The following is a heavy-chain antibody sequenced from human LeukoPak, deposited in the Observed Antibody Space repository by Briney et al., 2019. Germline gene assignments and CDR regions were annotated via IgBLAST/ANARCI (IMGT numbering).Heavy chain of an antibody. CDR1: GGSISNYY. CDR3: ARAPWARLAAAVRAYDAFDI. J-gene: IGHJ3*02. D-gene: IGHD6-13*01. V-gene: IGHV4-4*07. CDR2: IYFSGAT. Sequence: PSETLSLTCTVSGGSISNYYWSWIRQPAGKGLEWIGRIYFSGATNYNPSLKSLVTMSVDTSKNQFSLKLNSVTAADTAVYYCARAPWARLAAAVRAYDAFDIWGQGTTVTVSS.